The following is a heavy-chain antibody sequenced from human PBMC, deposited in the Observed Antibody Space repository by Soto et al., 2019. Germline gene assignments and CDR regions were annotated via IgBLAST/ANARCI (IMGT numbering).Heavy chain of an antibody. CDR3: ARAPPPYRSGGSCLQGWFDP. V-gene: IGHV1-18*04. J-gene: IGHJ5*02. D-gene: IGHD2-15*01. CDR2: ISAYNGNT. Sequence: ASVKVSCKASGYTFTSYGISWVRQAPGQGLEWMGWISAYNGNTNYAQKLQGRVTMTTDTSTSTDYMELSSLRSEDTAVYYCARAPPPYRSGGSCLQGWFDPWGQGTLVTVSS. CDR1: GYTFTSYG.